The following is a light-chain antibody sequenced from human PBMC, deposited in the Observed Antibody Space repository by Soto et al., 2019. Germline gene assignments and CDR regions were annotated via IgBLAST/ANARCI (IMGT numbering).Light chain of an antibody. V-gene: IGKV3-11*01. CDR2: DAS. J-gene: IGKJ3*01. Sequence: EIVLTQSPATLSLSPGERATLSCRASQSVSSYLAWYQQKPGQAPRLLIYDASNRATGIPARFSGSGSGTDFTLTISSLEPEDFAVYYCQQRSNWPYSGVGPGTKVDIK. CDR1: QSVSSY. CDR3: QQRSNWPYSG.